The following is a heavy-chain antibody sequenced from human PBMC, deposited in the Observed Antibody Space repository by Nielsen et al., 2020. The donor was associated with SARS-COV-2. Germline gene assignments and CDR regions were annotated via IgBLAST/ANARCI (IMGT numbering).Heavy chain of an antibody. CDR1: GYIFTDQY. V-gene: IGHV1-2*04. CDR3: ARFYDILTGYNPNFDY. D-gene: IGHD3-9*01. CDR2: INPNSGGT. J-gene: IGHJ4*02. Sequence: ASVKVSCKASGYIFTDQYIHWVRQAPGQGLEWMGWINPNSGGTNYAQKFQDCVTMTRDTSISTAYMELNRLTSDDMAVYYCARFYDILTGYNPNFDYWGQGTLVTVSS.